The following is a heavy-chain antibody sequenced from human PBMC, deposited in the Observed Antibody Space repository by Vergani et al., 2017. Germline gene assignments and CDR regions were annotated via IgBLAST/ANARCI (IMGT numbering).Heavy chain of an antibody. Sequence: VQLLESGGGLVQPGGSLRLSCAASGFTFSSYAMSWVRQAPGKGLEWIGYIYHSGSTYYNPSLKSRVTISVDRSKNQFSLKLSSVTAADTAVYYCARSLGDDAFDIWGQGTMVTVSS. CDR1: GFTFSSYAM. CDR2: IYHSGST. CDR3: ARSLGDDAFDI. V-gene: IGHV4-4*02. D-gene: IGHD2-21*01. J-gene: IGHJ3*02.